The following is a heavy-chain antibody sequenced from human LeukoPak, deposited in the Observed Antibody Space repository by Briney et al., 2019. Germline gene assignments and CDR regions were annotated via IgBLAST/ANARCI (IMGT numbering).Heavy chain of an antibody. J-gene: IGHJ6*04. D-gene: IGHD3-10*02. CDR3: AELGITMIGGV. CDR1: GITFSNYA. V-gene: IGHV3-23*01. Sequence: GGSLRLSCAASGITFSNYAMNWVRQGPGKGLEWVSIISGSASSTYYADSVKGRFTISRDNAKNSLYLQMNSLRAEDTAVYYCAELGITMIGGVWGKGTTVTISS. CDR2: ISGSASST.